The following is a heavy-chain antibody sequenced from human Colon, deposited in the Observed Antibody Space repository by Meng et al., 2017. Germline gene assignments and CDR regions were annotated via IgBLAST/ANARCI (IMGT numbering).Heavy chain of an antibody. D-gene: IGHD6-19*01. CDR3: ARERIAVAGFYYYYYGMDV. CDR2: IWYDGSNK. J-gene: IGHJ6*02. Sequence: GGSLRLSCAASGFTFSSYGMHWVRQAPGKGLEWVAVIWYDGSNKYYADSVKGRFTISRDNSKNTLYLQMNSLRAEDTAVYYCARERIAVAGFYYYYYGMDVWGQETTVTVSS. V-gene: IGHV3-33*01. CDR1: GFTFSSYG.